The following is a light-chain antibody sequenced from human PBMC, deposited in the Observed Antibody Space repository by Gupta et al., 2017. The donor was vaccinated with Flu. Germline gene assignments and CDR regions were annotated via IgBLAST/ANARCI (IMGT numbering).Light chain of an antibody. J-gene: IGKJ3*01. CDR2: LAS. V-gene: IGKV1-39*01. Sequence: DIQMTQSPSSLSASVGDRVTIACRATQRIGTYLSWYQHKPGKAPKLLIYLASSVQSGVPSRFSGRCSGTDFTLPITRLQPEYFATYYCQHTNSSPFTFGHGTEVDFK. CDR3: QHTNSSPFT. CDR1: QRIGTY.